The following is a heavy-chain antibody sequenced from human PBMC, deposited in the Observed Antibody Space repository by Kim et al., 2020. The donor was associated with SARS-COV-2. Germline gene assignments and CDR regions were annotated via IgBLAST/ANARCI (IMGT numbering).Heavy chain of an antibody. V-gene: IGHV3-23*01. D-gene: IGHD3-10*01. CDR2: FSVSDNST. J-gene: IGHJ6*02. CDR3: AKDTYYYGLGSSFSNYYYGMDV. Sequence: GGSQRLSCAASGFIFSSYAMSWVRQAPGKGLEWVSGFSVSDNSTYYADSVKGRFTISRDNSKNTLYLQMNSLRAEDTAVYYCAKDTYYYGLGSSFSNYYYGMDVWGQGTTVTVSS. CDR1: GFIFSSYA.